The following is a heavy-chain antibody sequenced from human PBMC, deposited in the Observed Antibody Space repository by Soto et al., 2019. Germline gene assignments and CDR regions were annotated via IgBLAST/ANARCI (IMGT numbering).Heavy chain of an antibody. V-gene: IGHV4-34*01. D-gene: IGHD6-13*01. Sequence: QVQLQQWGAGLLKPSETLSLTCAVYGGSFSGYYWSWIRQPPGKGLEWIGEINHSGSTNYNPSPNSRVTIPLDTSKTQFSLKLSSVTAADTAVYYCARVSGRYSSSWYLASWGQGTLVTVSS. CDR1: GGSFSGYY. J-gene: IGHJ4*02. CDR3: ARVSGRYSSSWYLAS. CDR2: INHSGST.